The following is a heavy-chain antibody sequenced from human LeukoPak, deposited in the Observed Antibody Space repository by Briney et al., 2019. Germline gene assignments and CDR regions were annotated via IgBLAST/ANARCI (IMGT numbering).Heavy chain of an antibody. CDR2: IYSSGST. D-gene: IGHD3-16*01. CDR3: ARVDEGGYYYYGMDV. J-gene: IGHJ6*02. V-gene: IGHV4-30-4*07. CDR1: GGSISSGGYS. Sequence: PSQTLSLTCAVSGGSISSGGYSWSWIRQPPGKGLEWIGYIYSSGSTNYNPSLKSRVTISVDTSKNQFSLKLSSVAAADTAVYYCARVDEGGYYYYGMDVWGQGTTVTVSS.